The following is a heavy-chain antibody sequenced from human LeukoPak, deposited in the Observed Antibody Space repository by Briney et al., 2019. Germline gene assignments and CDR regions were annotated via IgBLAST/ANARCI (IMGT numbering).Heavy chain of an antibody. Sequence: ASVTVSCKASVGTFINYAISWVRQAPGQGLEWMGGIIPIFGTANYAQKFQGRVTITTDESTSTAYMELSSLRSEDTAVYYCARVLDPYNWFDPWGQGTLVTVSS. D-gene: IGHD3/OR15-3a*01. J-gene: IGHJ5*02. CDR1: VGTFINYA. CDR3: ARVLDPYNWFDP. V-gene: IGHV1-69*05. CDR2: IIPIFGTA.